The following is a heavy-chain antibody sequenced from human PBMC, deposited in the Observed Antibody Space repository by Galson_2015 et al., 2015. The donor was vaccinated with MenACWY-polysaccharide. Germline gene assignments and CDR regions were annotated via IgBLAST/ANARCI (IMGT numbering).Heavy chain of an antibody. Sequence: SLRLSCAASGFSFSAYGMSWVRQAPGKGLEWVSTIGGSGSNTHYADSVKGRFTISRDNSKNTLSLQMNSLRAEDTAVYYCARVRYSTGKYQFDYWGQGTLVAVSS. J-gene: IGHJ4*02. V-gene: IGHV3-23*01. CDR3: ARVRYSTGKYQFDY. D-gene: IGHD2-2*01. CDR2: IGGSGSNT. CDR1: GFSFSAYG.